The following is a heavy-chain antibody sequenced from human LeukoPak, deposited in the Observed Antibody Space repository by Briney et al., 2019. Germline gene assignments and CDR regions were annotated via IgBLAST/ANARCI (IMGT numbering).Heavy chain of an antibody. CDR1: GGSISSYY. D-gene: IGHD6-13*01. CDR3: ARDRGSWKQQLAGRWFDP. Sequence: SQTLSLTCTVSGGSISSYYWNWIRQPAGKGLEWIGRIYTSGSTNYNPSLKSRVTMSVDTSKNQFSLNLISVTAADTAVYYCARDRGSWKQQLAGRWFDPWGQGTLVTVSS. V-gene: IGHV4-4*07. CDR2: IYTSGST. J-gene: IGHJ5*02.